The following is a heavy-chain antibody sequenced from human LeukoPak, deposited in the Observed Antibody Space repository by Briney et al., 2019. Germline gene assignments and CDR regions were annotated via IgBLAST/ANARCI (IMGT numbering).Heavy chain of an antibody. CDR3: AKGHYYGSGSLDY. Sequence: GGSLRLSCAASGFTYSSHSMTWVRQAPGKGLEWVSVIGGGGRTFYADSVKGRFTISRDNSKNTLYVQMNSLRAEDTAVYYCAKGHYYGSGSLDYWGQGTLVTVSS. J-gene: IGHJ4*02. CDR2: IGGGGRT. D-gene: IGHD3-10*01. CDR1: GFTYSSHS. V-gene: IGHV3-23*01.